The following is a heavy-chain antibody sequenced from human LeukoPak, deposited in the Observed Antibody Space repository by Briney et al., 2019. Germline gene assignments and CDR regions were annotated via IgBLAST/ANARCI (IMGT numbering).Heavy chain of an antibody. Sequence: GGSLRLSCAASGFTFSSYEMNWVRQAPGKGLEWVSHISSIGTTIYYADSVKGRFAISRDNAKNSLFLQMNSLRAEDTAVYYCAVGGGYWGQGTLVTVSS. CDR1: GFTFSSYE. J-gene: IGHJ4*02. V-gene: IGHV3-48*03. CDR3: AVGGGY. CDR2: ISSIGTTI. D-gene: IGHD3-16*01.